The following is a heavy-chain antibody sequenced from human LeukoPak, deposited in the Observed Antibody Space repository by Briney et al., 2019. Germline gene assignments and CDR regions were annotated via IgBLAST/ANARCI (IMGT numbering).Heavy chain of an antibody. Sequence: TSETLSLTCTLSGGSISSGSYYWGWIRQPPGKGLEWIGSIYYSGSTYFNPSLQGRVTISVDTSKNQFSLKLSSVTAADTAVYYCARDYWCTGSSCYYLDYWGQGTLVTVSS. J-gene: IGHJ4*02. CDR2: IYYSGST. CDR3: ARDYWCTGSSCYYLDY. D-gene: IGHD2-15*01. V-gene: IGHV4-39*07. CDR1: GGSISSGSYY.